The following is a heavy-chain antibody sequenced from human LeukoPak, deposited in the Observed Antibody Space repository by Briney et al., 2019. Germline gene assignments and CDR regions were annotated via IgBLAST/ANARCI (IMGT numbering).Heavy chain of an antibody. CDR1: GFPFGDYA. Sequence: GGSLRLSCSASGFPFGDYAMSWVRQAPGRGLEWVGFNRSKDYGGTTEYAASVKGRFTISRDDSKSIAYLQMNSLKTEDTAVYYCTRDQMYYDILTGPLYYMDVWGKGTTVTVSS. CDR3: TRDQMYYDILTGPLYYMDV. D-gene: IGHD3-9*01. CDR2: NRSKDYGGTT. J-gene: IGHJ6*03. V-gene: IGHV3-49*04.